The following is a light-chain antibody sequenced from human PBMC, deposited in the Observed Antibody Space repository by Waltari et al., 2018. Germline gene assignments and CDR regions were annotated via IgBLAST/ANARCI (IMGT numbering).Light chain of an antibody. CDR2: RAS. CDR3: QQYIDWPLT. J-gene: IGKJ4*01. CDR1: QSVISS. V-gene: IGKV3-15*01. Sequence: EIVMTQSPATLSVSPGERVTLSCRASQSVISSLAWYQQKPGQAPKGLIYRASTRATGIPARFSGSGSGTEFTLTISSLQSEDFAVYYCQQYIDWPLTFGGGTKVEIK.